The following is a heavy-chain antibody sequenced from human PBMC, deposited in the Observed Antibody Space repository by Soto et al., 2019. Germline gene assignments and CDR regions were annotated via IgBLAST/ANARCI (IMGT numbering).Heavy chain of an antibody. J-gene: IGHJ4*02. CDR1: GFTFSSYG. CDR3: AREDLGSSSGVDY. D-gene: IGHD6-6*01. V-gene: IGHV3-33*01. CDR2: IWYDGSNK. Sequence: GGSLRLSCAASGFTFSSYGMPWVRQAPGKGLEWVAVIWYDGSNKYYADSVKGRFTISRDNSKNTLYLQMNSLRAEDTAVYYCAREDLGSSSGVDYWGQGTLVTVSS.